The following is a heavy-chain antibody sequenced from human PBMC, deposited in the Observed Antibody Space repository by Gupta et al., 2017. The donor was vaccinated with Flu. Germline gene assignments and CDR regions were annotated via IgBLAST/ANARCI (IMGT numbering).Heavy chain of an antibody. CDR2: VHYNGNA. J-gene: IGHJ5*02. CDR3: ARTPLVSSSGFAIS. CDR1: GDSISSSDFY. V-gene: IGHV4-39*02. Sequence: HLQLQESGPGMVKPSETLSLICSVSGDSISSSDFYWGWLRQTPGKGLEWFANVHYNGNAYYNPSLKSRLTISVDTSNSRFSLNVGSVTVADSGIYYCARTPLVSSSGFAISWGQGTLVTVSS. D-gene: IGHD6-6*01.